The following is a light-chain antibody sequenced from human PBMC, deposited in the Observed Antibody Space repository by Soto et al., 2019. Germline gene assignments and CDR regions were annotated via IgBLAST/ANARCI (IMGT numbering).Light chain of an antibody. CDR1: SSDVGGYDY. CDR3: SSYTSSSTYV. CDR2: EVS. Sequence: QSALTQPPSASGSPGRSVTISCTGTSSDVGGYDYVSWYQQHPGKAPKLMIYEVSNRPSGVSNRFSGSKSGNTASLTISGLQAEDEADYYCSSYTSSSTYVFGTGTKLPS. V-gene: IGLV2-14*01. J-gene: IGLJ1*01.